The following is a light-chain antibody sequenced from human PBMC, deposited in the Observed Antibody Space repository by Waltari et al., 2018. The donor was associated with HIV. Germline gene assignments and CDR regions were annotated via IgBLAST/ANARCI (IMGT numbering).Light chain of an antibody. Sequence: VMTQSPATLSVSPGGSATISCRTSDSIGNNLIWYQQRPGQAPRVLIYGASTRAPGIPGRITSSGSGTEFTLTINNLQPEDTAVYYCHQHNYSPRSFGQGTRVDLK. V-gene: IGKV3-15*01. CDR1: DSIGNN. CDR3: HQHNYSPRS. CDR2: GAS. J-gene: IGKJ1*01.